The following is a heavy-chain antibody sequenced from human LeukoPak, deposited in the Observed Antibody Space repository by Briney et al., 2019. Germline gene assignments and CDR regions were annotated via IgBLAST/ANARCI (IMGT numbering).Heavy chain of an antibody. Sequence: VASVKVSCKASGYTFTGYYMHWVRQAPGQGLEWMGWINPNSGGTNYAQKFQGRVTMTRDTSISTAYMELSRLRSDDTAVYYCARDLWSGYSASIPGGYNWFDPWGQGTLVTVSS. V-gene: IGHV1-2*02. CDR1: GYTFTGYY. J-gene: IGHJ5*02. CDR3: ARDLWSGYSASIPGGYNWFDP. CDR2: INPNSGGT. D-gene: IGHD3-3*01.